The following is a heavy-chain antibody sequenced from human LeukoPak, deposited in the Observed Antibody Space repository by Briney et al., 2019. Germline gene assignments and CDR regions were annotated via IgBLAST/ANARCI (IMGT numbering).Heavy chain of an antibody. D-gene: IGHD3-3*01. Sequence: GRSLRLSCAASGFTFSSYAMHWVRQAPGKGLEWVAVISYDGSNKYYAGSVKGRFTISRDNSKNTLYLQMNSLRAEDTAVYYCARGRLRFLEWLLNFDYWGQGTLVTVSS. V-gene: IGHV3-30-3*01. CDR3: ARGRLRFLEWLLNFDY. J-gene: IGHJ4*02. CDR2: ISYDGSNK. CDR1: GFTFSSYA.